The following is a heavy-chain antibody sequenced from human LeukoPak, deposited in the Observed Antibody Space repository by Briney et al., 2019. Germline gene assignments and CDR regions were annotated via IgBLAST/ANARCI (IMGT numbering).Heavy chain of an antibody. CDR3: ARPRTSIAGGFYFDY. J-gene: IGHJ4*02. CDR1: GYSISSGYY. D-gene: IGHD6-6*01. CDR2: IYHSGST. Sequence: PSETLSLTCAVSGYSISSGYYWGWIRPPPGKGLEWIGSIYHSGSTYYNPSLKSRVTISVDTSKNQFSLKLSSVTAADTAVYYCARPRTSIAGGFYFDYWGQGTLVTVSS. V-gene: IGHV4-38-2*01.